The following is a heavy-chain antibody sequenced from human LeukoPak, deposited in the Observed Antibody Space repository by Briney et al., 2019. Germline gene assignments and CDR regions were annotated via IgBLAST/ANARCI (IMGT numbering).Heavy chain of an antibody. J-gene: IGHJ4*02. Sequence: GESLKISCKGSGYSFTSYWIGWVRQMPGKGLEWMGIIYPGDSDTRYSPSFQGQVTISADKSISTAYLQWSSLKATDTAMYYCAGLWQQWLPPGDYWGQGTLVTVSS. CDR1: GYSFTSYW. D-gene: IGHD6-19*01. CDR3: AGLWQQWLPPGDY. CDR2: IYPGDSDT. V-gene: IGHV5-51*01.